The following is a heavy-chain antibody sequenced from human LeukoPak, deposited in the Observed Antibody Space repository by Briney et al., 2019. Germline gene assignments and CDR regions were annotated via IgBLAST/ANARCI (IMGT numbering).Heavy chain of an antibody. CDR1: GFTFTSSA. Sequence: ASVKVSCKASGFTFTSSAMQWVRLARGQRLEWIGWIVVGSGNTNYAQKFQERVTITRDMSTSTAYMELSSLRSEDTAVYYCAAVGVYCDSSGYAFDYWGQGTLVTVSS. CDR3: AAVGVYCDSSGYAFDY. V-gene: IGHV1-58*02. J-gene: IGHJ4*02. D-gene: IGHD3-22*01. CDR2: IVVGSGNT.